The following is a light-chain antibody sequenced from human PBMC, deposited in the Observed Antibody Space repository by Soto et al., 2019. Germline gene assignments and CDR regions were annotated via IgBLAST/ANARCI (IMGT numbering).Light chain of an antibody. V-gene: IGKV2-28*01. Sequence: DIVMTQSPLSLPVTPGEPASISCRSSQSHLHSNGYNYLDWYLQKPGQSPQLLIYLGSNRSSGVPDRFSGSGSGTDFTLKISRVEAEDVGVYYCMQALQTPWTFGQGTKVEFK. CDR3: MQALQTPWT. J-gene: IGKJ1*01. CDR1: QSHLHSNGYNY. CDR2: LGS.